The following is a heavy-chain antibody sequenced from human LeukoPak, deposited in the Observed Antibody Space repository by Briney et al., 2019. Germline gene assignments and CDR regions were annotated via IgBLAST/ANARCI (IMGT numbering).Heavy chain of an antibody. D-gene: IGHD2-2*01. CDR2: IKSKTEGGTT. Sequence: GGSLSLSCAASGFTFTNAWMSWVRQAPGKGLEWVGRIKSKTEGGTTDYAAPVKGRFTISRDDSKNTLYLQMNSLKTEDTAVYYCTTVFQLQSVSDYWGQGTLVTVSS. CDR3: TTVFQLQSVSDY. V-gene: IGHV3-15*01. CDR1: GFTFTNAW. J-gene: IGHJ4*02.